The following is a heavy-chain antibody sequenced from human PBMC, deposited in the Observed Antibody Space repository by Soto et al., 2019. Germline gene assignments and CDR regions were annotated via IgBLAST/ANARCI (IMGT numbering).Heavy chain of an antibody. CDR3: IRGPRPSSVGTGAF. Sequence: PGGSLRLSCAASGFVFNMYWMHWVRQVPGEGPEWVTRINDDGTRTDYADSAKGRFTISRDNAKDILHLQMNALRVDDTAVYYCIRGPRPSSVGTGAFWGQGTLVTVSS. CDR1: GFVFNMYW. D-gene: IGHD3-10*01. CDR2: INDDGTRT. J-gene: IGHJ4*02. V-gene: IGHV3-74*01.